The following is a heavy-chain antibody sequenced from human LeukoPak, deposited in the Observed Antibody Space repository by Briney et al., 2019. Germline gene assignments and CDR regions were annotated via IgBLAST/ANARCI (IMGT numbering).Heavy chain of an antibody. CDR2: IYYSGST. V-gene: IGHV4-39*01. D-gene: IGHD5-12*01. Sequence: SETLSLTCTVSGGSISGYYWGWIRQPPGKGLEWIGSIYYSGSTYYNPSLKSRVTISVDTSKNQFSLKLSSVTAADTAVYYCASPIVATKDGMDVWGQGTTVTVSS. J-gene: IGHJ6*02. CDR3: ASPIVATKDGMDV. CDR1: GGSISGYY.